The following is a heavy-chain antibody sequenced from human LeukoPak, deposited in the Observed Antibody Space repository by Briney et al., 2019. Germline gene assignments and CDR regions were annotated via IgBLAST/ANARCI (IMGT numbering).Heavy chain of an antibody. Sequence: GGSLRLSCAASGFTFSSYAMHWVRQAPGKGLEWVAVISYDGSNKYYADSVKGRFTISRDNSKNTLYLQVNSLRAEDTAVYYCARDRSYDILTPLSAYWGQGTLVTVSS. CDR3: ARDRSYDILTPLSAY. J-gene: IGHJ4*02. D-gene: IGHD3-9*01. CDR2: ISYDGSNK. V-gene: IGHV3-30*04. CDR1: GFTFSSYA.